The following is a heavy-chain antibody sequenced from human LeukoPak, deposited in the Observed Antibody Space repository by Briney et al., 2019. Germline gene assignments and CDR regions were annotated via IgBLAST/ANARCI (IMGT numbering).Heavy chain of an antibody. CDR2: IIPILGIT. CDR3: ARDRVVGAIMSFYYYYGMDV. Sequence: SVKVSCKASGGTFSSYAISWVRQAPGQGLEWMGRIIPILGITNYAQKFQGRVTITADKSTSTAYMELSSLRSEDTAVYYCARDRVVGAIMSFYYYYGMDVWGQGTTVTVSS. J-gene: IGHJ6*02. D-gene: IGHD1-26*01. CDR1: GGTFSSYA. V-gene: IGHV1-69*04.